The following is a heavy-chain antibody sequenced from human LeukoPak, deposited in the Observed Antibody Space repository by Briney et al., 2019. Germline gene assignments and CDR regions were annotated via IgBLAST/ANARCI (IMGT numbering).Heavy chain of an antibody. CDR3: TRATSVVVPAADHYYYGMDV. CDR2: INPNSGGT. CDR1: GSTFTGYY. V-gene: IGHV1-2*02. J-gene: IGHJ6*02. D-gene: IGHD2-2*01. Sequence: ASVKVSCKASGSTFTGYYMHWVRQATGQGLEWMGWINPNSGGTDYAQKFQGRVTMTRDTSLSTAYMELSRLRSDDTAVYYCTRATSVVVPAADHYYYGMDVWGQGTTVTVSS.